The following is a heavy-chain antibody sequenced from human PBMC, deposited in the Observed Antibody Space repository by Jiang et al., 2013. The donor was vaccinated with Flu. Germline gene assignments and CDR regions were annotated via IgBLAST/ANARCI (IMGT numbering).Heavy chain of an antibody. CDR2: IVPIFGTT. CDR1: GASHSNYA. D-gene: IGHD5-24*01. J-gene: IGHJ6*02. CDR3: ARGQDAYDPSDYYYYIMDV. V-gene: IGHV1-69*13. Sequence: GAEVKKPGASVKVSCKTSGASHSNYATCWVRQAPGQGLEWMGGIVPIFGTTNYAQKFQGRVTITADEPTRTAYMELSGLRSEDTAVYYCARGQDAYDPSDYYYYIMDVWGQGTTVTVSS.